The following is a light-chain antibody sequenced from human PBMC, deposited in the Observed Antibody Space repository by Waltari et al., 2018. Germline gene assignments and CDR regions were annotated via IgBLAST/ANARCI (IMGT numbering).Light chain of an antibody. V-gene: IGKV1-39*01. Sequence: DIQMTQSPSSLSASVGDRVTLTCRASESISSYLNWYQQKPGKAPQLLIYAASNLQTGVPSRFSGSGSGTDFSLTITSLQPEDFATYYRQQSYSSPRTFGQGTKLEIK. CDR2: AAS. J-gene: IGKJ2*01. CDR3: QQSYSSPRT. CDR1: ESISSY.